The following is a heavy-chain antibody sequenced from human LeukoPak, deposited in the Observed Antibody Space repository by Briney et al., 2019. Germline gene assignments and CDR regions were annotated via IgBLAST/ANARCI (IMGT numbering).Heavy chain of an antibody. V-gene: IGHV4-34*01. CDR2: TNHSGST. Sequence: SETLSLTCAVYGGSFSGYYWSWIRQPPGKGLEWIGETNHSGSTNYNPSLKSRVTISVDTSKNQFSLKLSSVTAADTAVYYCARGHVVTANYYFDYWGQGTLVTVSS. CDR1: GGSFSGYY. D-gene: IGHD2-21*02. CDR3: ARGHVVTANYYFDY. J-gene: IGHJ4*02.